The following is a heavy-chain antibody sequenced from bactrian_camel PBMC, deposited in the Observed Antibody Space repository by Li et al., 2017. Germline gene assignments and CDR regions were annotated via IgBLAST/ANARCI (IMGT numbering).Heavy chain of an antibody. J-gene: IGHJ6*01. V-gene: IGHV3S53*01. Sequence: HVQLVESGGGSVQAGGSLRLSCAFDAYTPANVRMAWFRQAPGKEREGVASLASDGSSIYANSLKGRFSISQDHAKNTVYLQMNSLKPEDTAMYYCAAQGGGYCYVPGAIRENDFGYWGQGTQVTVS. D-gene: IGHD2*01. CDR3: AAQGGGYCYVPGAIRENDFGY. CDR1: AYTPANVR. CDR2: LASDGSS.